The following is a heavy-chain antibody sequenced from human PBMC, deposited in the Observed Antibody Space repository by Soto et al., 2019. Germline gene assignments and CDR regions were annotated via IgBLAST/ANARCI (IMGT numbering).Heavy chain of an antibody. J-gene: IGHJ6*02. V-gene: IGHV3-53*01. Sequence: DSVKGRFTTTRDTSTNTVYLHMNSLRVEDTAVYYCAKRQQLVRYSYGMDVWGQGTTVTVSS. CDR3: AKRQQLVRYSYGMDV. D-gene: IGHD6-13*01.